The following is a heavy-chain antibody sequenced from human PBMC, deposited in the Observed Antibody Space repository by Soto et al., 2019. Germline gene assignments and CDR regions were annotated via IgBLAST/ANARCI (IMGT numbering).Heavy chain of an antibody. CDR1: GFTFGDYA. CDR2: IRSKAYGGTT. J-gene: IGHJ6*02. V-gene: IGHV3-49*03. D-gene: IGHD5-18*01. CDR3: TKHSVGIQLWFPGGIADQYGRDV. Sequence: GGSLRLSCTACGFTFGDYAMSWFRQAPGKGLEWVGFIRSKAYGGTTEYAASVKGRFTISRDDSKSIAYLQMNSLKTEDTAVYYCTKHSVGIQLWFPGGIADQYGRDVWGQGTTVIASS.